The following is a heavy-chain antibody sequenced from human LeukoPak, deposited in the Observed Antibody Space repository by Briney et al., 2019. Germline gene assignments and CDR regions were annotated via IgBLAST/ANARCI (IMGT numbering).Heavy chain of an antibody. V-gene: IGHV3-43*01. J-gene: IGHJ5*02. CDR2: ISWDGGST. CDR1: GFTFDDYT. D-gene: IGHD2-2*02. CDR3: AKGCSSTSCYTGGNWFDP. Sequence: PGGSLRLSCAASGFTFDDYTMHWVRHAPGKGLEWVSLISWDGGSTYYADSVKGRFTISRDNSKNSLYLQMNSLRTEDTALYYCAKGCSSTSCYTGGNWFDPWGQGTLVTVSS.